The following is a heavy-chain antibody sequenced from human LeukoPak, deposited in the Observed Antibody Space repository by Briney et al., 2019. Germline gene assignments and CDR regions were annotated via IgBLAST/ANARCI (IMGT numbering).Heavy chain of an antibody. CDR3: ARVAF. D-gene: IGHD3-3*02. Sequence: ASVKVSCKTSGYSFTNVYIHWVRQAPGQGLEWMGMVNPSGGSTISAQKFQDRVNMTTDTSTRTVYMEMTGLTSDDTGIYYCARVAFWGQGTQVTVSS. CDR1: GYSFTNVY. J-gene: IGHJ4*02. V-gene: IGHV1-46*01. CDR2: VNPSGGST.